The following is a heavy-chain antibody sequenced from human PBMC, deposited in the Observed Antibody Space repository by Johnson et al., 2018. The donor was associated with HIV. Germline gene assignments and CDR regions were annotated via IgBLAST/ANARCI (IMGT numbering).Heavy chain of an antibody. Sequence: QVQLVESGGGVVQPGRSLRLSCAASGFTFSSYGMHWVRQAPGKGLEWVAVISYDGSNKYYADSVKGRFTISRDNSKNTLYLQMNSLRAEDTAVYYCARKVSGAFDIWGQGTMVTVSS. CDR3: ARKVSGAFDI. J-gene: IGHJ3*02. V-gene: IGHV3-30*03. CDR1: GFTFSSYG. CDR2: ISYDGSNK. D-gene: IGHD1-14*01.